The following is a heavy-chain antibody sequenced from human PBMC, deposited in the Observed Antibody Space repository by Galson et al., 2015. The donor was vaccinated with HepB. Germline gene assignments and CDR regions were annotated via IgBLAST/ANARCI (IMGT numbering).Heavy chain of an antibody. CDR3: ARSRSSWYWYFDY. CDR2: IYSGGST. J-gene: IGHJ4*02. Sequence: SLRLSCAGSGFIFNNFGMSWVRQAPGKGLEWVSVIYSGGSTYYADSVKGRFTISRHNSKNTLYLQMNSLRAEDTAVYYCARSRSSWYWYFDYWGQGTLVTVSS. CDR1: GFIFNNFG. V-gene: IGHV3-53*04. D-gene: IGHD6-13*01.